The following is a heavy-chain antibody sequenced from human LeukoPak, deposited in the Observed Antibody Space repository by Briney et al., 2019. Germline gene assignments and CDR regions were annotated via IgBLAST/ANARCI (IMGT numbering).Heavy chain of an antibody. V-gene: IGHV4-34*01. Sequence: SETLSLTCAVYGGSFSGYCWSWIRQPPGKGLEWIGEINHSGSTNYNPSLKSRVTISVDTSKNQFSLKLSSVTAADTAVYYCARERAYSSGWFEDYWGQGTLVTVSS. D-gene: IGHD6-19*01. J-gene: IGHJ4*02. CDR2: INHSGST. CDR1: GGSFSGYC. CDR3: ARERAYSSGWFEDY.